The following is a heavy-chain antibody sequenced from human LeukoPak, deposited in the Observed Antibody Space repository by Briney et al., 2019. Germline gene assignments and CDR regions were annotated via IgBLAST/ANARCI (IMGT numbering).Heavy chain of an antibody. D-gene: IGHD3-3*01. CDR1: GGSISGYY. V-gene: IGHV4-59*01. CDR3: ARYRPSETRSGQVSSLDF. CDR2: IYYTGNA. J-gene: IGHJ4*02. Sequence: PSETLSLTCSVSGGSISGYYWSWIRQSPGQGLELIGHIYYTGNAIYSPSLKSRATILLHTSENQFSLHLRSVTTADTAVYYCARYRPSETRSGQVSSLDFWGQGILVTVSS.